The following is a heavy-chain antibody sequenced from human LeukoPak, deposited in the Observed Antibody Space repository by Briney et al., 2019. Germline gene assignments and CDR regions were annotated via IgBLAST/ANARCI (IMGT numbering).Heavy chain of an antibody. J-gene: IGHJ4*02. D-gene: IGHD5-18*01. CDR3: AKMRDAWIQLWPFDY. V-gene: IGHV4-34*01. CDR1: GVPFSGYY. CDR2: INHSGST. Sequence: PSETLSLTCAVYGVPFSGYYWSRLRQPPGKGLEGTGEINHSGSTNYNPSLKSRITISVDTSKNQYSLKLSSVTAADTAVYYCAKMRDAWIQLWPFDYWGQGTLVTVSS.